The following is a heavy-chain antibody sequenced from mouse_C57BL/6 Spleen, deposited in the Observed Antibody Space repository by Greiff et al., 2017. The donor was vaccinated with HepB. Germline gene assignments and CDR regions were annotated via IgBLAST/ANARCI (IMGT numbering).Heavy chain of an antibody. J-gene: IGHJ3*01. CDR2: ISYSGST. V-gene: IGHV3-1*01. Sequence: VQLKESGPGMVKPSQSLSLTCTVTGYSITSGYDWHWIRHFPGNKLEWMGYISYSGSTNYNPSLKSRISITHDTSKNHFFLKLNSVTTEDTATYYCASGGLLAWFAYWGQGTLVTVSA. CDR1: GYSITSGYD. CDR3: ASGGLLAWFAY. D-gene: IGHD2-3*01.